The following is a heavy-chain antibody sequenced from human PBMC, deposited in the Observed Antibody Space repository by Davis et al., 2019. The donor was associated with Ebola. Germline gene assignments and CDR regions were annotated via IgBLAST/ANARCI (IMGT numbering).Heavy chain of an antibody. CDR1: GFTFSSYW. J-gene: IGHJ4*02. D-gene: IGHD3-3*01. CDR2: IKQDGSEK. V-gene: IGHV3-7*03. Sequence: GGSLRLSCAASGFTFSSYWMSWVRQAPGKGLEWVANIKQDGSEKYYVDSVKGRFTISRDNAKNSLYLQMNSLRAEDTAVYYCARGATIFGVALADYWGQGTLVTVSS. CDR3: ARGATIFGVALADY.